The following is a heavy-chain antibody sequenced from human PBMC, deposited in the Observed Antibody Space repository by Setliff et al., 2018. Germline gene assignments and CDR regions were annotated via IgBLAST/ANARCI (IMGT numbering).Heavy chain of an antibody. D-gene: IGHD6-13*01. CDR1: GGIFSRYV. Sequence: SVTVSCKASGGIFSRYVISWVRQAPGQGLEWMGGIIPTFGTANYAQKFQGRITITADESTSTAYMELSSLGSEDTAVYYCAGGQPLVRKYYYYMDVWGKGTTVTVSS. V-gene: IGHV1-69*13. CDR2: IIPTFGTA. CDR3: AGGQPLVRKYYYYMDV. J-gene: IGHJ6*03.